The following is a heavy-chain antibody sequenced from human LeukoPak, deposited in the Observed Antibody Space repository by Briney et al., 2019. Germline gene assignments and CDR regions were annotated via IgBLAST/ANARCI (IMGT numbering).Heavy chain of an antibody. Sequence: GGSVKVSCKASGYTFTGYYMTWVRQAPGQGLEWIGWISAYNGNTNYAQKLQGRVTMTTDTSTSTAYMELRSLRSDDTAVYYCARASSSSLTWFVPWGEGTLCTVSS. CDR1: GYTFTGYY. CDR3: ARASSSSLTWFVP. V-gene: IGHV1-18*04. J-gene: IGHJ5*02. CDR2: ISAYNGNT. D-gene: IGHD6-13*01.